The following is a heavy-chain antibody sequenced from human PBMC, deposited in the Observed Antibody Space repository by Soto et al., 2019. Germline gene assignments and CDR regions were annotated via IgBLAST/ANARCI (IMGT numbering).Heavy chain of an antibody. CDR1: GYSFTSYW. CDR3: TRHVMGARGWVEEPL. J-gene: IGHJ4*02. Sequence: EVQLVQSGAEVKKPGESLRISCKGSGYSFTSYWISWVRQMPGKGLEWMGRIDPSDSYTNYSPSFQGHVTISADKSISTADLQWSSLKASDTAMYYCTRHVMGARGWVEEPLWGQGTLVTVSS. CDR2: IDPSDSYT. V-gene: IGHV5-10-1*01. D-gene: IGHD2-8*01.